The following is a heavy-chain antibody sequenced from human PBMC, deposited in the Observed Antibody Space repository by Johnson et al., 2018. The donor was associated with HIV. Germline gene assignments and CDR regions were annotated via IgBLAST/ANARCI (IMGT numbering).Heavy chain of an antibody. CDR1: GFTFSSYA. J-gene: IGHJ3*02. CDR2: ISYDGSNK. D-gene: IGHD3-22*01. Sequence: VQVVESGGGVVQPGRSLRLSCAASGFTFSSYAMHWVRQAPGKGLEWVAVISYDGSNKYYADSVKGRFTISRDNSKNTLYLQMNSLRAEDTAVYYCARDLYYYDSSGPKFSGAFDIWGQGTMVTVSS. CDR3: ARDLYYYDSSGPKFSGAFDI. V-gene: IGHV3-30-3*01.